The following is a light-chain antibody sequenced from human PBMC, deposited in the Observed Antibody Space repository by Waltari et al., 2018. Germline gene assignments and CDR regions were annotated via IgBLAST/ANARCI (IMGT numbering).Light chain of an antibody. CDR3: QAWDSSTPWV. CDR1: NLENKY. Sequence: SYELTQPSSVSVSPGQTASITCSGDNLENKYVSWYQQSPGQSPVLVIYQDAKRPSVIPERFSGSNSGNTATLTISGTQAMDEADYYCQAWDSSTPWVFGGGTKVTVL. J-gene: IGLJ3*02. V-gene: IGLV3-1*01. CDR2: QDA.